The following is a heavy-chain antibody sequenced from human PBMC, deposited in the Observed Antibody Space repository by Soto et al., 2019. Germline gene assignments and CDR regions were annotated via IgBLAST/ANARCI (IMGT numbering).Heavy chain of an antibody. J-gene: IGHJ4*02. CDR1: GFSFSTYG. CDR2: MSYDGSET. Sequence: QVQLVASGGGVVQPGRSLRLSCAASGFSFSTYGMHWVRQAPGKGLEWVAVMSYDGSETYYADSVKGRFTISRDNSKNTLYLQVNSLRAEDTVVYYCARVRLQLWVGGFAYWGQGTLVTVSS. CDR3: ARVRLQLWVGGFAY. D-gene: IGHD3-10*01. V-gene: IGHV3-30*03.